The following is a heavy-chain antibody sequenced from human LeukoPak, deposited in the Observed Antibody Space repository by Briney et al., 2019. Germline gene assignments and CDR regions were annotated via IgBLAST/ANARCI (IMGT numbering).Heavy chain of an antibody. CDR1: GYSFTSYW. V-gene: IGHV5-51*01. CDR2: IYPGGSDT. Sequence: GESLRISCKASGYSFTSYWIAWVRQMPGEGLEYMGIIYPGGSDTRCSPSFEGQVTISADKSITTAYLQWSSLKASDTAIYYCARHVTYSSTSSYFDYWGQGTLVTVSS. CDR3: ARHVTYSSTSSYFDY. D-gene: IGHD6-6*01. J-gene: IGHJ4*02.